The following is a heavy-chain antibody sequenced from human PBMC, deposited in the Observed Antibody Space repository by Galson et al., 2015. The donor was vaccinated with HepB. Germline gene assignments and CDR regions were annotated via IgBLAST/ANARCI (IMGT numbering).Heavy chain of an antibody. V-gene: IGHV1-18*01. CDR1: GYTFTSYG. CDR3: AREKWADYDFWSGYWAGGGFDY. Sequence: SVKVSCKASGYTFTSYGISWVRQAPGQGLEWMGWISAYNGNTNYAQKLQGRVTMTTDTSTSTAYMELRSLRSDDTAVYYCAREKWADYDFWSGYWAGGGFDYWGQGTLVTVSS. D-gene: IGHD3-3*01. J-gene: IGHJ4*02. CDR2: ISAYNGNT.